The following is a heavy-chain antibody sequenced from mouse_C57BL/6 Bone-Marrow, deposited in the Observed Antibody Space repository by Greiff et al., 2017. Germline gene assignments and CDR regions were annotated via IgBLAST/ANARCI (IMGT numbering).Heavy chain of an antibody. CDR1: GYTFTSYG. J-gene: IGHJ3*01. V-gene: IGHV1-81*01. D-gene: IGHD1-1*01. CDR3: ARGELFSRCAD. Sequence: QVQLQQSGAELARPGASVKLSCKASGYTFTSYGISWVKQRTGQGLEWIGEINPRTGNTSSNEKFKGKATLTADKSSCTAYMELRSLTSEDSAVYFCARGELFSRCADWGQGTLVTVSA. CDR2: INPRTGNT.